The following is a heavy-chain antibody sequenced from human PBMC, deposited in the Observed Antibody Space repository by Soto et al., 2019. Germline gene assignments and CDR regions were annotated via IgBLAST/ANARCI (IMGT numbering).Heavy chain of an antibody. CDR3: AKDSGYSDGMDV. J-gene: IGHJ6*02. Sequence: GGSLRLSCAASGFTFSSYAMSWVRQAPGKGLEWVSAISRSGGSTYYADSVKGRFTISRDNSKNTLYLQMNSLRAEDTAVYYCAKDSGYSDGMDVWGQGTTVTVSS. CDR1: GFTFSSYA. CDR2: ISRSGGST. D-gene: IGHD3-22*01. V-gene: IGHV3-23*01.